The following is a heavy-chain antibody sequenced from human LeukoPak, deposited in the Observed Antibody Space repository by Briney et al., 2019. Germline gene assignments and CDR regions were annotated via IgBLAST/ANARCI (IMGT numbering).Heavy chain of an antibody. CDR2: IYYSGST. Sequence: PSQTLSLTCTVSGGSISSGDYYWSWIRQPPGKGLEWIGYIYYSGSTYYNPSLKSRVTISVDTSKNQFSLKLSSVTAADTAVYYCARFCYQSGYNPHYFDYWGQGTLVTVSS. D-gene: IGHD3-3*01. V-gene: IGHV4-30-4*08. J-gene: IGHJ4*02. CDR1: GGSISSGDYY. CDR3: ARFCYQSGYNPHYFDY.